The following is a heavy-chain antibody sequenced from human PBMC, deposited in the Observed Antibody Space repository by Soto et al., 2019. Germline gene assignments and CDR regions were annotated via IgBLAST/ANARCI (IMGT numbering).Heavy chain of an antibody. CDR3: ARDKGRGSSYYHYYGTDV. D-gene: IGHD2-15*01. V-gene: IGHV4-31*03. Sequence: SETLSLTCTVSGGSISSGGYYWSWIRQHPGKGLEWIGYIYNNESTYYNPSLKSRVAISADTSKNQFSLKLNSVTAADTAVYYCARDKGRGSSYYHYYGTDVWGRGTTVTVSS. J-gene: IGHJ6*02. CDR2: IYNNEST. CDR1: GGSISSGGYY.